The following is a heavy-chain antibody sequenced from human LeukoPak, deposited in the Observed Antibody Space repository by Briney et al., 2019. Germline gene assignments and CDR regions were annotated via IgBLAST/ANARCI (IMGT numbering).Heavy chain of an antibody. CDR1: GYTFTGYY. D-gene: IGHD6-13*01. Sequence: ASLKVSCKASGYTFTGYYIHWVRQAPGQGLEWMGWINPNSGGTNYAQNFQGRVTMTRDTSISTAYMELSRLRSDDTAVYYCARDNSEQPFDYWGQGTLVTVSS. V-gene: IGHV1-2*02. CDR2: INPNSGGT. CDR3: ARDNSEQPFDY. J-gene: IGHJ4*02.